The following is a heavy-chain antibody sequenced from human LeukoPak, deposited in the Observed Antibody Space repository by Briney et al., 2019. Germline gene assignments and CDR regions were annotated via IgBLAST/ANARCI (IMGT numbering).Heavy chain of an antibody. CDR2: VSYSGNT. CDR1: GGSISPYY. CDR3: ARHTGGTTYDY. J-gene: IGHJ4*02. V-gene: IGHV4-59*08. D-gene: IGHD2-8*02. Sequence: PSETLSLTCTVSGGSISPYYWSWIRQPPGKGLEWIGYVSYSGNTNYNPSLKSRVTISVDTSKNHSSLKLSSVTAADTAVYYCARHTGGTTYDYWGQGTLVTVSS.